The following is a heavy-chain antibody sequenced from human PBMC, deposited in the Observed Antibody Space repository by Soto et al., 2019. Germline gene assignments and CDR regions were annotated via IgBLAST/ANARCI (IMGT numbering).Heavy chain of an antibody. V-gene: IGHV1-46*03. CDR2: INPTSRSP. Sequence: QVQLVQSGAEVKKPGASVKISCKASGYTFSTYYIHWVRQAPGQGLEWMGIINPTSRSPGYAQKFQVSVTLTRDTPTSTFYMELSSLRSEDTAVYYCARGNDLPYFSHGLDVWGQGTTVTVSS. CDR3: ARGNDLPYFSHGLDV. J-gene: IGHJ6*02. CDR1: GYTFSTYY. D-gene: IGHD1-1*01.